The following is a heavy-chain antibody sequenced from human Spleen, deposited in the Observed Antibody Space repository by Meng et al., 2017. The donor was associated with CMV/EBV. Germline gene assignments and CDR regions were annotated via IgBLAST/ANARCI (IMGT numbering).Heavy chain of an antibody. CDR2: ISGYNDNT. J-gene: IGHJ4*02. V-gene: IGHV1-18*01. CDR1: GYTVTTYG. D-gene: IGHD3-3*01. CDR3: ARGTDDFWSGYIDY. Sequence: KASGYTVTTYGITWVRQAPGQGLEWMGWISGYNDNTNYAQRLQGRITMTTDTSTSTAYMELRSLRSDDTAVYYCARGTDDFWSGYIDYWGQGTLVTVSS.